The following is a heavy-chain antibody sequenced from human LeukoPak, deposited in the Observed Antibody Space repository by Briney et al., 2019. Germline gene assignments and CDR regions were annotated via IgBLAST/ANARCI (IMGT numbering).Heavy chain of an antibody. Sequence: GGSLRLSCAASGFTFSSYAMSWVRPAPGKGLEWVSVISGSGGSINYADSVKGRFTISRDNSKNTLYLQMNSLRAGDTAVYYCAKDRYSYGSEFDYWGQGTLVTVSS. D-gene: IGHD5-18*01. V-gene: IGHV3-23*01. CDR1: GFTFSSYA. CDR3: AKDRYSYGSEFDY. J-gene: IGHJ4*02. CDR2: ISGSGGSI.